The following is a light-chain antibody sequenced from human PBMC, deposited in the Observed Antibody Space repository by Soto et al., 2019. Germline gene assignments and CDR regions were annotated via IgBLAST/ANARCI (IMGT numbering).Light chain of an antibody. J-gene: IGLJ2*01. CDR1: KLGDKY. CDR2: QDS. CDR3: QAWDSSTGPHVV. Sequence: SYELTQPPSVSVSPGQTASITCSGDKLGDKYACWYQQKPGQSPVLVIYQDSKRPSGIPERFSGSNSGNTATLTISGTQAMDEADYYCQAWDSSTGPHVVFGGGTKLTVL. V-gene: IGLV3-1*01.